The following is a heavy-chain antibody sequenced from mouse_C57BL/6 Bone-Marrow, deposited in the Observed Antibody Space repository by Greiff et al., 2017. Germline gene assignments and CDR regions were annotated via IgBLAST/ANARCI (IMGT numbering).Heavy chain of an antibody. D-gene: IGHD1-1*01. J-gene: IGHJ1*03. CDR1: GYTFTSYW. CDR2: IDPSDSYT. V-gene: IGHV1-69*01. CDR3: ARSNYYGSRWYFDV. Sequence: QVQLQQPGAELVMPGASVKLSCKASGYTFTSYWMHWVKQRPGQGLEWIGEIDPSDSYTNYNQKFKGKSTLTVDKSSSTAYMQLSSLTSEDSAVYYCARSNYYGSRWYFDVWGTGTTVTVSS.